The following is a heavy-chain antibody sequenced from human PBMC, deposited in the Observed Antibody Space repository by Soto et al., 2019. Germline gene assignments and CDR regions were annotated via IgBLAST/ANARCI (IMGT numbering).Heavy chain of an antibody. CDR1: GYTFTGYY. J-gene: IGHJ4*02. CDR2: INPNSGGT. Sequence: GASVKVSCKASGYTFTGYYMHWVRQAPGQGLEWMGWINPNSGGTNYAQKFQGWVTMTRDTSTSTAYMELRSLRSDDTAVYYCARGLWFGELSPFDYWGQGTLVTVSS. D-gene: IGHD3-10*01. V-gene: IGHV1-2*04. CDR3: ARGLWFGELSPFDY.